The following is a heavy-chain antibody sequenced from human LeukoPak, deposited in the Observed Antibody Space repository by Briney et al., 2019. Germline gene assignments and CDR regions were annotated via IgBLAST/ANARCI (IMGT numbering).Heavy chain of an antibody. J-gene: IGHJ3*02. CDR2: MYTSGIT. Sequence: SETLSLTCTVSGGSISSYSWSWIRQPAGKGLGWIGHMYTSGITNYNPSLKSRVTTSVDTSKKQFSLKLSSVTAADTAVYYCASRDANTAAAFDIWGQGTMLTVSS. V-gene: IGHV4-4*07. D-gene: IGHD2-21*02. CDR3: ASRDANTAAAFDI. CDR1: GGSISSYS.